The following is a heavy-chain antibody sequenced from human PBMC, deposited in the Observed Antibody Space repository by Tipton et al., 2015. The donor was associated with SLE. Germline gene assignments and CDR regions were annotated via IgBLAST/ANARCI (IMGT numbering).Heavy chain of an antibody. J-gene: IGHJ5*02. D-gene: IGHD6-13*01. Sequence: TLSLTYAVSGYSISSGYYWGWIRQPPGKGLEWIGSIYHSGSTYYNPSLKSRVTISVDTSKNQFSLKLSSVTAADTAVYYCARSYSSPVGLSWGQGTLVTVSS. V-gene: IGHV4-38-2*01. CDR2: IYHSGST. CDR1: GYSISSGYY. CDR3: ARSYSSPVGLS.